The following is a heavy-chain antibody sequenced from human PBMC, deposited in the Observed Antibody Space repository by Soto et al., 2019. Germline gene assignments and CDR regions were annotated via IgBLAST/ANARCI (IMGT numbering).Heavy chain of an antibody. J-gene: IGHJ3*02. CDR1: GYSFSSYW. V-gene: IGHV5-51*01. Sequence: GESLKISCQTSGYSFSSYWIVGVRQMPGKGLEWMGMIYPNDSRVKYNPSVQGHVTMSVDRSISTAYLQWSSLRASDTAVYYCACCGAGYCSGGSCYWDNYALDIWGQGTMVTVSS. D-gene: IGHD2-15*01. CDR2: IYPNDSRV. CDR3: ACCGAGYCSGGSCYWDNYALDI.